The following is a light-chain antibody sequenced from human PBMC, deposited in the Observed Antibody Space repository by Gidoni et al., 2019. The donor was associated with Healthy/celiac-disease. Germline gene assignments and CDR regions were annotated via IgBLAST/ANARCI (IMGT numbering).Light chain of an antibody. CDR2: QDS. CDR1: KLGDKY. Sequence: SYELTQPPSESVSPGQTASITCSGDKLGDKYACWYQQKPGQSPVLVIYQDSKRPSGIPERFSGSNSGNTATLTISGTQAMDEADYYCQAWDSSTADYVFGTGTKVTVL. J-gene: IGLJ1*01. V-gene: IGLV3-1*01. CDR3: QAWDSSTADYV.